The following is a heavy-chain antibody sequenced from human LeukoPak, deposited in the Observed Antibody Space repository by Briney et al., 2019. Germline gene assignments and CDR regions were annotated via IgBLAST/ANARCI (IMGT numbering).Heavy chain of an antibody. J-gene: IGHJ4*02. Sequence: PSETLPLTCTVSGGSITSYYWNWIRQPPGKALEWIGYIYYSGSTNYNPSLKSRVTISVEKSKNQFSLKLSSVPAADTAMYFCARHDTSGYYFDYWGQGTLVTVSS. CDR3: ARHDTSGYYFDY. CDR2: IYYSGST. D-gene: IGHD3-22*01. V-gene: IGHV4-59*01. CDR1: GGSITSYY.